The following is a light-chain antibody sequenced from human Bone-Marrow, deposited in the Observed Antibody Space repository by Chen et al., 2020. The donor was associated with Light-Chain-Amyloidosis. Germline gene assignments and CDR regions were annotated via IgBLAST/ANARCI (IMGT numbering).Light chain of an antibody. CDR3: QVWDRSSDRPV. V-gene: IGLV3-21*02. Sequence: SYVLTQPSSVSVAPGQTATIACGGNNIGSTSVHWYQQTPGQAPLLVVYDDSDRPSGIPERLSGSNSGTTATLTISRVAAGDEADYCCQVWDRSSDRPVFGGGTKLTVL. J-gene: IGLJ3*02. CDR2: DDS. CDR1: NIGSTS.